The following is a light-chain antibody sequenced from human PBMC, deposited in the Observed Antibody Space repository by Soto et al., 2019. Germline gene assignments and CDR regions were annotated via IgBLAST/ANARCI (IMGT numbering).Light chain of an antibody. Sequence: QSVLTQPPSVSGAPGQRVTISCTGSSFNIGAGYDVHWYQQLPGTAPKLLIYGNSNRPSGVPDRFSGSKSGTSASLAITGLQAEDEADYYCQSYDSSLSGSVFGGGTKL. J-gene: IGLJ2*01. CDR3: QSYDSSLSGSV. CDR2: GNS. V-gene: IGLV1-40*01. CDR1: SFNIGAGYD.